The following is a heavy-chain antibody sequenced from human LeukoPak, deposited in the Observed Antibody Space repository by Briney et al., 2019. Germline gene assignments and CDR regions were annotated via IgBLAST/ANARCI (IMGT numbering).Heavy chain of an antibody. CDR1: GFTFSTAW. CDR2: IKQTSSRGTT. Sequence: GGSLRLSCVASGFTFSTAWMSWLRQAPGKGLEWIGRIKQTSSRGTTDYAAPVKGRFTISRDDSINTLYLQMNSLKTEDTAVYYCTTGFAAATHDGYWGQGTLVTVSS. V-gene: IGHV3-15*01. J-gene: IGHJ4*02. D-gene: IGHD2-15*01. CDR3: TTGFAAATHDGY.